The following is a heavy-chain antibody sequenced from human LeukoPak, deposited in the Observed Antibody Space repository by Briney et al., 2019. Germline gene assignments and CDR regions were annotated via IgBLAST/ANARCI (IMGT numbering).Heavy chain of an antibody. Sequence: GESLRLSCAASGFPFSTYWMSWVRQAPGKGLEWVANINQDGSEKYYVDSVKGRFTISRDNAKNSLYLQMNSLRAEDTAVYYCARETPTVTLGYYFDYWGQGTLVTVSS. CDR2: INQDGSEK. CDR1: GFPFSTYW. CDR3: ARETPTVTLGYYFDY. V-gene: IGHV3-7*01. D-gene: IGHD4-17*01. J-gene: IGHJ4*02.